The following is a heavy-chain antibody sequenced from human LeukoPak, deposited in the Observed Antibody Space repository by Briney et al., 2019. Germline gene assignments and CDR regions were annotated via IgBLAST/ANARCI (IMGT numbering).Heavy chain of an antibody. V-gene: IGHV4-59*02. CDR3: ARGPPGYSSSWYEDY. CDR2: IYYSGST. J-gene: IGHJ4*02. CDR1: GGSVSSYY. Sequence: SETLSLTCTVSGGSVSSYYWSWIRQPPGKGLEWIGYIYYSGSTNYNPSLKSRVTISVDTSKNQFSLKLSSVTAADTAVYYCARGPPGYSSSWYEDYWGQGTLVTVSS. D-gene: IGHD6-13*01.